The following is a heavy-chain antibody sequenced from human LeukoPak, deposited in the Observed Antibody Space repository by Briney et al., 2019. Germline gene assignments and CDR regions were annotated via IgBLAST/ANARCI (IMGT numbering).Heavy chain of an antibody. CDR2: ISWKGANI. J-gene: IGHJ4*02. D-gene: IGHD6-13*01. Sequence: GRSLRLSCAASGFSFDDYAMHWVRQAPGKGLEWVSGISWKGANIDYADSVRGRFTISRDNAKNSLYLQMKSLRAEDTVFYYCAKDVDSSSWYYFDYWGQGTLVTVSS. CDR1: GFSFDDYA. V-gene: IGHV3-9*01. CDR3: AKDVDSSSWYYFDY.